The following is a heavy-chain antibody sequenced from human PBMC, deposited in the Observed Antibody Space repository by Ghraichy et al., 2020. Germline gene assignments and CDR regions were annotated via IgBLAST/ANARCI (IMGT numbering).Heavy chain of an antibody. J-gene: IGHJ3*02. Sequence: ASVKVSCKVSGYTLTELSMHWVRQAPGKGLEWMGGFDPEDGETIYAQKFQGRVTMTEATSTDTAYMELSSLRSEDTAVYYCATAISGSDRTTIYHAFDIWGQGTMVTVSS. CDR1: GYTLTELS. V-gene: IGHV1-24*01. CDR2: FDPEDGET. D-gene: IGHD2/OR15-2a*01. CDR3: ATAISGSDRTTIYHAFDI.